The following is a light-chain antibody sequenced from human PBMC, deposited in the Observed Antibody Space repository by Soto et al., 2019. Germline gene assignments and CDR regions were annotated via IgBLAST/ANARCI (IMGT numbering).Light chain of an antibody. CDR1: NTDVGGYNY. CDR3: LSFARGNTRV. Sequence: QSALTQPASVSGSPGQSITISCTGTNTDVGGYNYVSWYQQHPGKAPQLMIYEASNRPSGVSARFSGSKSGTTASLTISGLQPEDEADYYCLSFARGNTRVFGTGTKLTVL. CDR2: EAS. V-gene: IGLV2-14*01. J-gene: IGLJ1*01.